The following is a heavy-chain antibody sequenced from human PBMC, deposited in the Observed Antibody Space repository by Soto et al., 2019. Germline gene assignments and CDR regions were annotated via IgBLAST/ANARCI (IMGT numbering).Heavy chain of an antibody. D-gene: IGHD3-10*01. J-gene: IGHJ5*02. CDR1: GVTFSNYA. CDR2: ISHSGSST. Sequence: EVQFLESGGGLVQPGGSLRLSCAASGVTFSNYAMNWVRQAPGKGLEWVSGISHSGSSTYYADSVKGRFTIPRDNSKNTLFRQMNSLTAEDTAVYYCAKGSWVHHGSEGGNWLDPWGQGTRVTVSS. V-gene: IGHV3-23*01. CDR3: AKGSWVHHGSEGGNWLDP.